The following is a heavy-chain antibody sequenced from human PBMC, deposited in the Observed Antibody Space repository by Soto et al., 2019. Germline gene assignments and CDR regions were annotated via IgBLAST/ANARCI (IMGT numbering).Heavy chain of an antibody. D-gene: IGHD3-22*01. Sequence: PSETLSLTCAVSCGSISSGGYSWSWIRQPPGKGLEWIGYIYHSGSTYYNPSLKSRVTISVDRSKNQFSLKLSSVTAADTAVYYCARVFPAYYYDSSGYYSQDAFDIWGQGTMVTVSS. V-gene: IGHV4-30-2*01. J-gene: IGHJ3*02. CDR3: ARVFPAYYYDSSGYYSQDAFDI. CDR1: CGSISSGGYS. CDR2: IYHSGST.